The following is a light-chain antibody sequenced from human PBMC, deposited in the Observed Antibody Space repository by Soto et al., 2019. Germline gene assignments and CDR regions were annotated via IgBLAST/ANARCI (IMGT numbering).Light chain of an antibody. J-gene: IGKJ5*01. CDR3: QWIYNVPL. CDR1: QSISSY. CDR2: SAS. Sequence: DIQMTQSPSSLSESVRDRVTITCRASQSISSYLNYYRQKPGKVPNLLIYSASNLQSGVPSRFSGSGSGTDFTLTVSRLQPADVATYYAQWIYNVPLFGQGTRLEN. V-gene: IGKV1-27*01.